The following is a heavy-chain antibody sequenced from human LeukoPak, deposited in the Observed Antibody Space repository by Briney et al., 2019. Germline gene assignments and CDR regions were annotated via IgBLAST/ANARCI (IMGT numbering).Heavy chain of an antibody. Sequence: PGGSLRLSCAASGFTFSSYDMHWVRQVTGEGLEWVSSIGTAGDTYFPGSVKGRFTISRENAKNSLYLQMNSLRAGDTAVYYCARALGATISHAFDIWGQGTMVTVSS. CDR2: IGTAGDT. CDR1: GFTFSSYD. J-gene: IGHJ3*02. V-gene: IGHV3-13*01. CDR3: ARALGATISHAFDI. D-gene: IGHD1-26*01.